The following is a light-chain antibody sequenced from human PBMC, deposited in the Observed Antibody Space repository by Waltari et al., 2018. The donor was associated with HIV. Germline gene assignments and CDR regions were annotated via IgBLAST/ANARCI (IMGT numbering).Light chain of an antibody. CDR1: QSVSSF. CDR3: QQRRNWPLT. CDR2: AAS. V-gene: IGKV3-11*01. Sequence: EMVLTQSPATLPLSPGERATLACRASQSVSSFLAWYQHKPGQAPRLLIHAASNRATGIPARFSGGGSGTDFTLTISSLESEDFAVYYCQQRRNWPLTFGGGTKVEIK. J-gene: IGKJ4*01.